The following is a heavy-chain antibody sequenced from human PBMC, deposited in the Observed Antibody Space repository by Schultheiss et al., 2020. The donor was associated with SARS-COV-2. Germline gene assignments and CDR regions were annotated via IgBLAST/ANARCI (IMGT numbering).Heavy chain of an antibody. V-gene: IGHV3-33*01. CDR1: GFTFSDYG. CDR2: MWYDGSNK. CDR3: ARHLDSSAWNGMDV. J-gene: IGHJ6*02. Sequence: GGSLRLSCAASGFTFSDYGMHWVRQAPGKGLEWVAAMWYDGSNKYLADPVKGRFTISRDNSKNMLYLQMNALRADDTAVYYCARHLDSSAWNGMDVWGQGTTVTVSS. D-gene: IGHD6-19*01.